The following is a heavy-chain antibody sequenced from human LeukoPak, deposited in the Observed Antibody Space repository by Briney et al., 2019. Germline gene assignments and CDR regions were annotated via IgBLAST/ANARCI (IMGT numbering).Heavy chain of an antibody. J-gene: IGHJ4*02. CDR1: GFTFSAYG. CDR3: VRERGSGSYYNEWPTNY. Sequence: PGGSLRLSCAASGFTFSAYGIHWVRQAPGKGLEWVALIWYDGSKKYYADSVKGRFTTSRDNSKNTLYLQMNSLRAEDTAVYYCVRERGSGSYYNEWPTNYWGQGTLVTVSS. CDR2: IWYDGSKK. D-gene: IGHD3-10*01. V-gene: IGHV3-33*01.